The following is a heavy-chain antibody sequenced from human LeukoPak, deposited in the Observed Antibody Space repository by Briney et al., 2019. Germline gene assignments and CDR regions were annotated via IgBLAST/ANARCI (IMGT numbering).Heavy chain of an antibody. CDR3: ARGPYLSITMVRGVTDLYFDY. V-gene: IGHV3-53*01. D-gene: IGHD3-10*01. CDR1: GFTVSSNY. J-gene: IGHJ4*02. CDR2: INSGGST. Sequence: PGGSLRLSCAASGFTVSSNYMSGVRQATGPGLEWWSVINSGGSTYYADSVKGRFNVSRDNSKNTLYLQMNSPRAEDTAVYYCARGPYLSITMVRGVTDLYFDYWGQGTLVTVSS.